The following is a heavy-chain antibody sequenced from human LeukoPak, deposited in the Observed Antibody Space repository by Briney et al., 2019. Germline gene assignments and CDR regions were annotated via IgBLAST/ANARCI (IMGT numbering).Heavy chain of an antibody. V-gene: IGHV4-39*01. J-gene: IGHJ4*02. CDR2: IYYSGST. Sequence: SETLSLTCTVSGGSISSSSYYWGWIRQPPGKGLEWIGSIYYSGSTYYNPSLKSRVTISVDTSKNQFSLKLSSVTAADTAVYYCASYSSSWYYFDYWGQGTLVTVSS. D-gene: IGHD6-13*01. CDR3: ASYSSSWYYFDY. CDR1: GGSISSSSYY.